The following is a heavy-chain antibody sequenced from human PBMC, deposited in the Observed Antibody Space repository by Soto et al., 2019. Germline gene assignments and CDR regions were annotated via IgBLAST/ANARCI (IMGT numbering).Heavy chain of an antibody. J-gene: IGHJ4*02. D-gene: IGHD3-22*01. V-gene: IGHV3-33*01. Sequence: QVQLVESGGGVVQPGRSLRLSCAASGFTFSSYGMHWVRQAPGKGLEWVAVIWYDGSNKYYADSVKGRFTISRDNSKNTLYLQMNSLRAEDTAVYYCARGVRYYYDSSGYYPTFDYWGPGTLVTVSS. CDR3: ARGVRYYYDSSGYYPTFDY. CDR2: IWYDGSNK. CDR1: GFTFSSYG.